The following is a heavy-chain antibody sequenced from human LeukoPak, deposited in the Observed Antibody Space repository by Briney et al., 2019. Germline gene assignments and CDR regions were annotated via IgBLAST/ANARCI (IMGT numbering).Heavy chain of an antibody. Sequence: PGGSLRLSCAASGFTFSDYYMTWIRQAPGKGLEWVSYISSRGSTIYYADSVKGRFTISRGNAKNSLYLQMNSLRAEDTAAYYCARDLFGLRKLNAFDIWGQGTMVTVSS. D-gene: IGHD3-3*01. CDR1: GFTFSDYY. CDR3: ARDLFGLRKLNAFDI. CDR2: ISSRGSTI. V-gene: IGHV3-11*04. J-gene: IGHJ3*02.